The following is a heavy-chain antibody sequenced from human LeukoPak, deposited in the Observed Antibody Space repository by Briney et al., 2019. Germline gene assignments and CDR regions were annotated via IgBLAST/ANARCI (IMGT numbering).Heavy chain of an antibody. D-gene: IGHD2-2*02. V-gene: IGHV1-69*06. Sequence: GASVKVSCKASGYTFTGYYMHWVRQAPGQGLEWMGWINPIFGTANYAQKFQGRVTITADKSTSTAYMELSSLRSEDTAVYYCARSGYCSSTSCYSGYYMDVWGKGTTVTVSS. CDR3: ARSGYCSSTSCYSGYYMDV. J-gene: IGHJ6*03. CDR1: GYTFTGYY. CDR2: INPIFGTA.